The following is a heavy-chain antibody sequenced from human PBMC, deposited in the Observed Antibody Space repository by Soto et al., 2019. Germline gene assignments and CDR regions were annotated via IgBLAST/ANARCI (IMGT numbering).Heavy chain of an antibody. V-gene: IGHV4-61*08. J-gene: IGHJ3*02. CDR1: GGSISSGDYY. D-gene: IGHD3-22*01. Sequence: QVQLQESGPGLVKPSQTLSLTCTVSGGSISSGDYYWSWIRQPPGKGLEWIGYIYYSGSTNYNSSLKSRLTISVDTSKNQFSLKLSSVTAADTAVYYCARDRGYYDGSGYLKAFDIWGQGTMVTVSS. CDR3: ARDRGYYDGSGYLKAFDI. CDR2: IYYSGST.